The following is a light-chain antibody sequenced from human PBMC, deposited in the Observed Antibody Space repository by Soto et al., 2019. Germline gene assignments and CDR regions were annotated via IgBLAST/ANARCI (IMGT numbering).Light chain of an antibody. CDR3: SSYTTSSTWV. Sequence: QSALTQPASVSGSPGQSITISCTVTSSDVGRYKYVSWYQQHPGQAPKLMIYEVNNRPSGISNRFSGSKSGNTASLTISGLQAEDEADYYCSSYTTSSTWVFGGGTKLTVL. CDR2: EVN. J-gene: IGLJ3*02. CDR1: SSDVGRYKY. V-gene: IGLV2-14*01.